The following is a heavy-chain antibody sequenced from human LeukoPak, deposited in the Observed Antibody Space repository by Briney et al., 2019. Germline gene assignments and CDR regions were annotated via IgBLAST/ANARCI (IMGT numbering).Heavy chain of an antibody. CDR2: IRYGGGSK. Sequence: GGSLRLSCAASGFTFSSYGMHWVREAPGKGLEWVAFIRYGGGSKYYADSVKGRFTISRDNSKNKLYLQMSSLRAEDTAVYYCAKDAIYYDTSGYYYFDYWGQGTLVTVSS. V-gene: IGHV3-30*02. CDR1: GFTFSSYG. D-gene: IGHD3-22*01. CDR3: AKDAIYYDTSGYYYFDY. J-gene: IGHJ4*02.